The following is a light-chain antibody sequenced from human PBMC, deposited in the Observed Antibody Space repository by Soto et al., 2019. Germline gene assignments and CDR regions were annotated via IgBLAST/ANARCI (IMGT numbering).Light chain of an antibody. J-gene: IGKJ5*01. CDR1: YSLVHSDGIAY. CDR2: KVS. Sequence: DVVMTQSPLSLPDTPGQPASIPSRRKYSLVHSDGIAYFSWFQQRPGRSPRRLIYKVSNRDSGVPARFSGSGSGTDFALKISRVEAEDVGVYYCMQGTHWPITFGQGTRLEIK. CDR3: MQGTHWPIT. V-gene: IGKV2-30*02.